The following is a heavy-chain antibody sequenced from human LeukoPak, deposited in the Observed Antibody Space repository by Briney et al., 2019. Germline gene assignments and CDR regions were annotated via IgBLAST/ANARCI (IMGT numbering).Heavy chain of an antibody. CDR3: AELGITMIGGV. D-gene: IGHD3-10*02. V-gene: IGHV3-48*03. CDR2: ISSSGGTI. CDR1: GFTFSNYE. Sequence: GGSLRLSCAASGFTFSNYEMNWVRQAPGKGLEWVSYISSSGGTIYYADSVKGRFTISRDNAKNSLYLQMNSLRAEDTAVYYCAELGITMIGGVWGKGTTVTISS. J-gene: IGHJ6*04.